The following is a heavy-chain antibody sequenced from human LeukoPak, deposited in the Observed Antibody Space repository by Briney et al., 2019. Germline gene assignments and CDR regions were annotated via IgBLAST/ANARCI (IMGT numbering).Heavy chain of an antibody. CDR3: TRSSMAALAADS. CDR2: ISGAGTFI. J-gene: IGHJ4*02. Sequence: PGGSLRLSCAASGFTFTSYAMNRVRQAPGAGLEWVASISGAGTFIYYADSVKGRFTISRDNTKNSLYLQMNGLRAEDTAVYYCTRSSMAALAADSWGQGTLVTASS. V-gene: IGHV3-21*01. D-gene: IGHD6-6*01. CDR1: GFTFTSYA.